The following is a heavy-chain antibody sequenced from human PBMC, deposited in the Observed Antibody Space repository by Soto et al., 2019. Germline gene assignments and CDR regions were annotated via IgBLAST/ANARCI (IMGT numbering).Heavy chain of an antibody. D-gene: IGHD4-4*01. Sequence: SETLSLTCTVSGGSISSYYWSWIRQPPGKGLEWIGYIYYSGSTNYNPSLKSRVTISVDTSKNQFSLKLSSVTAADTAVYYCARESDSNYGVDYWGQGTLVTVSS. CDR3: ARESDSNYGVDY. CDR2: IYYSGST. J-gene: IGHJ4*02. CDR1: GGSISSYY. V-gene: IGHV4-59*01.